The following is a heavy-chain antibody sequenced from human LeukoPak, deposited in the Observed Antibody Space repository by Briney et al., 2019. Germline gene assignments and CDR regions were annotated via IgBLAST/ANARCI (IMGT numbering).Heavy chain of an antibody. Sequence: ASVKVSCKVSGYTLTELSMHWVRQAPGKGLEWMGGFDPEDGGTIYAQKFQGRVTMTEDTSTDTAYMELSSLRSEDTAVYYCATDLRPNSGFDPWGQGTLVTVSS. V-gene: IGHV1-24*01. CDR3: ATDLRPNSGFDP. D-gene: IGHD2-8*01. J-gene: IGHJ5*02. CDR1: GYTLTELS. CDR2: FDPEDGGT.